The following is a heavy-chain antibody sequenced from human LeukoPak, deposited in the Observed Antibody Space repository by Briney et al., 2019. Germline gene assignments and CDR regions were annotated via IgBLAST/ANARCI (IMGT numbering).Heavy chain of an antibody. V-gene: IGHV1-18*01. Sequence: ASVKVSCKASGYTFTSYGISWVRQATGQGLEWMGWISAYNGNTNYAQKLQGRVTMTTDTSTSTAYMELRSLRSDDTAVYYCARAGTYSSSWYGARYWGQGTLVTVSS. CDR2: ISAYNGNT. CDR1: GYTFTSYG. J-gene: IGHJ4*02. CDR3: ARAGTYSSSWYGARY. D-gene: IGHD6-13*01.